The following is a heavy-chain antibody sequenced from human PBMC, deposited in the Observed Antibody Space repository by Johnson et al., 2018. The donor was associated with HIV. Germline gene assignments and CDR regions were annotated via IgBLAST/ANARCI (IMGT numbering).Heavy chain of an antibody. Sequence: QVQLVESGGGVVQPGRSLRLSCAASGFTFSSYGMHWVRPAPGKGLEWVAFIRYDGSNKYYAASVKGRVTISRDNSKNTLHLQMNSLRAEDTAVYYCAKGLVYADPDDAFDIWGQGTMVTVSS. CDR1: GFTFSSYG. J-gene: IGHJ3*02. V-gene: IGHV3-30*02. CDR2: IRYDGSNK. CDR3: AKGLVYADPDDAFDI. D-gene: IGHD2-8*01.